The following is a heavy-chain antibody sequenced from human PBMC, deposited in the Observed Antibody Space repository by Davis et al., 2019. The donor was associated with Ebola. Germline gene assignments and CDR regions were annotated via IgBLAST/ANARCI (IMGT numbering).Heavy chain of an antibody. V-gene: IGHV4-34*01. D-gene: IGHD6-6*01. J-gene: IGHJ4*02. Sequence: GSLRLSCAVYGGSFSGYYWSWIRQPPGKGLEWIGEINHSGSTNYNPSLKSRVTISVDTSKNQFSLKLSSVTAADTAVYYCAALGARLLGYWGQGTLVTVSS. CDR2: INHSGST. CDR3: AALGARLLGY. CDR1: GGSFSGYY.